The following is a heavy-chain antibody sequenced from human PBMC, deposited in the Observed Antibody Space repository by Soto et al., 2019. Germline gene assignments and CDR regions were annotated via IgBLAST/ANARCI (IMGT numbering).Heavy chain of an antibody. Sequence: PWGSLRLSCAASGFTFISYAIILFRHSAVKGLEWVSAISGSGGSTYYADSVKGRFTISRDNSKNTLYLQMNSLRAEDTAVYYCAKDPLRWERGGWFDPWGQGTLVTVSS. V-gene: IGHV3-23*01. D-gene: IGHD1-1*01. J-gene: IGHJ5*02. CDR3: AKDPLRWERGGWFDP. CDR2: ISGSGGST. CDR1: GFTFISYA.